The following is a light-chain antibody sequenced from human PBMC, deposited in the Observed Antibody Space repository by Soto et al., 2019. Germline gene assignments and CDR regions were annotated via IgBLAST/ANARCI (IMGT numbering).Light chain of an antibody. J-gene: IGLJ1*01. CDR1: NSDVGAYNY. V-gene: IGLV2-14*03. CDR2: DVT. CDR3: CSYSSGSTYV. Sequence: QSALTQPASVSGSPGQSITISCTGTNSDVGAYNYVSWYQQHPDKAPRLMIFDVTKRPSGVSNRFSGSKSGDTASLTISGLQVEDEADYYCCSYSSGSTYVFGTGTKLTVL.